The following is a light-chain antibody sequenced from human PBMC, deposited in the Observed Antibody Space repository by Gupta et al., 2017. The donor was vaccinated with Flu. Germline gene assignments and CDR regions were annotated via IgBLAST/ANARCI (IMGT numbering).Light chain of an antibody. J-gene: IGKJ1*01. V-gene: IGKV1-5*03. Sequence: DIQMTQSPSTLSASVGDRVTITCRASQSISSWLAWYQQKPGKAPKLLIYKASSLESGVPSRFSGSGSGTEFTLTISSLQPDDFATYDCQQYETFGQGTKVEIK. CDR3: QQYET. CDR1: QSISSW. CDR2: KAS.